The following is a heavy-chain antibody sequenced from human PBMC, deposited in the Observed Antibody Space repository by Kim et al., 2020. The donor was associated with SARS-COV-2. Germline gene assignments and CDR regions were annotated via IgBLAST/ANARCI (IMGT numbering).Heavy chain of an antibody. CDR1: GYSFTSYW. V-gene: IGHV5-10-1*01. CDR3: ARTSYGSGSYLPTVFYFDL. CDR2: IDPSDSYT. D-gene: IGHD3-10*01. J-gene: IGHJ2*01. Sequence: GESLKISCKGSGYSFTSYWISWVRQMPGKGLEWMGRIDPSDSYTNYSPSFQGHVTISADKSISTAYLQWSSLKASDTAMYYCARTSYGSGSYLPTVFYFDLWGRGTLGTVSS.